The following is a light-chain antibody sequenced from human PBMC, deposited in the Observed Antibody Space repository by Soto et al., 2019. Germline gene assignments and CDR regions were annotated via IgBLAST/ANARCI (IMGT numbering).Light chain of an antibody. CDR1: TSNIGSNS. Sequence: QSVLTQPPSASGTPGQKVTIVCSGRTSNIGSNSVNWYQQLPGTAPKLLIYSNNQRPSGVPDRFSGSKSGTSASLAISGLQSDDEADYYCAVWDGSLNGLWVFGGGTKLTVL. V-gene: IGLV1-44*01. CDR2: SNN. J-gene: IGLJ3*02. CDR3: AVWDGSLNGLWV.